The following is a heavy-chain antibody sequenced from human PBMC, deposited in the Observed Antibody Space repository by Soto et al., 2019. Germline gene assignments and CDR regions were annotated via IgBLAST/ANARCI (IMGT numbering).Heavy chain of an antibody. CDR2: INHSGST. V-gene: IGHV4-34*01. CDR1: GGSFSGYY. CDR3: ARGRRGTVTDYFDY. D-gene: IGHD4-17*01. Sequence: LSLTCAVYGGSFSGYYWSWIRQPPGKGLEWIGEINHSGSTNYNPSLKSRVTISVDTSKNQFSLKLSSVTAADTAVYYCARGRRGTVTDYFDYWGQGTLVTVSS. J-gene: IGHJ4*02.